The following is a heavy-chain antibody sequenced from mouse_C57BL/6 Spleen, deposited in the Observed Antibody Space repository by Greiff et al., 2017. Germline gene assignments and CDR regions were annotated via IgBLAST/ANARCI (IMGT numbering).Heavy chain of an antibody. Sequence: QVQLQQPGAELVRPGSSVKLSCKASGYTFTSYWMHWVKQRPIQGLEWIGNIDPSDSETHYNQKFKDKATLTVDKSSSTAYMQLSSLTSEDSAVYYGARTGTGPWFAYWGQGTLVTVSA. D-gene: IGHD4-1*01. CDR2: IDPSDSET. V-gene: IGHV1-52*01. J-gene: IGHJ3*01. CDR3: ARTGTGPWFAY. CDR1: GYTFTSYW.